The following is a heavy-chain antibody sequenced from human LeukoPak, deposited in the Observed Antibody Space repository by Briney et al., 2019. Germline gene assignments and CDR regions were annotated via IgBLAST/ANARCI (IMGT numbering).Heavy chain of an antibody. D-gene: IGHD3-22*01. J-gene: IGHJ4*02. CDR2: IYYSGST. V-gene: IGHV4-39*01. CDR1: GGSISSSSYY. CDR3: AGQSPYYYDSSGYDY. Sequence: PLETLSLTCTVSGGSISSSSYYWGWIRQPPGKGLEWIGSIYYSGSTYYNPSLKSRVTISVDTSKNQFSLKLSSVTAADTAVYYCAGQSPYYYDSSGYDYWGQGTLVTVSS.